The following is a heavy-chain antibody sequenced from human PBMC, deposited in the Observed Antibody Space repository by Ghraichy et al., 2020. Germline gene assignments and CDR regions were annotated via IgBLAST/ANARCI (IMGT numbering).Heavy chain of an antibody. CDR3: AKDNSWQYFDY. CDR2: TRYDGSDQ. J-gene: IGHJ4*02. CDR1: GFTFESYH. Sequence: GESLRLSCAASGFTFESYHMHWVRQAPGKGLEWVALTRYDGSDQYYADSVKGRFTISRDNSKSTLYLQMNSLRAEDTAMYYCAKDNSWQYFDYWGLGTLVTVSS. V-gene: IGHV3-30*02. D-gene: IGHD6-13*01.